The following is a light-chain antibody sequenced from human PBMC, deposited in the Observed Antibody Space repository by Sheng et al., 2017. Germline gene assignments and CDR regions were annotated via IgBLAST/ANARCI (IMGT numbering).Light chain of an antibody. V-gene: IGKV1-39*01. Sequence: DIHMTQSPSSLSASVGDRVTITCRASQTISIYLNWYQQKPGQAPQLLIYAASNLQSGAPSRFSGSGSGTDFTLTISALQPEDFATYYCQQSHTTPLTFGGGTKVEIK. CDR3: QQSHTTPLT. J-gene: IGKJ4*01. CDR1: QTISIY. CDR2: AAS.